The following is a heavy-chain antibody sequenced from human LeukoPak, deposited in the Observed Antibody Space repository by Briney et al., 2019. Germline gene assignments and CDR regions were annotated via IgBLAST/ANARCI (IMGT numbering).Heavy chain of an antibody. V-gene: IGHV1-69*04. J-gene: IGHJ5*02. D-gene: IGHD6-19*01. CDR2: IIPIVGIA. CDR3: ARQSYSSGSNWFDP. Sequence: GASVKVSCKASGGTFSSYAISWVRQAPGQGLEWMGRIIPIVGIANYAQKFQGRVTITADKSTSTAYMELSSLRSEDTAVYYCARQSYSSGSNWFDPWGQGTLVTVSS. CDR1: GGTFSSYA.